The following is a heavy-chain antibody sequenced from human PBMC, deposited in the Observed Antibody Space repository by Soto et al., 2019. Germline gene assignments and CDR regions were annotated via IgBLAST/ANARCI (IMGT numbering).Heavy chain of an antibody. CDR2: IYYSGST. Sequence: SETLSLTCTVSGGSISSGGYYWSWIRQHPGKGLEWIGYIYYSGSTYYNPSLKSRVTISVDTSKNQFPLKLSSVTAADTAVYYCARASSRITIFGVVTLRYGMDVWGQGTTVTVSS. CDR1: GGSISSGGYY. J-gene: IGHJ6*02. V-gene: IGHV4-31*03. D-gene: IGHD3-3*01. CDR3: ARASSRITIFGVVTLRYGMDV.